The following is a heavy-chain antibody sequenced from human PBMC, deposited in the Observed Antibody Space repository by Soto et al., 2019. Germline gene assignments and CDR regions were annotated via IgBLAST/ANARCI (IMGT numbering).Heavy chain of an antibody. J-gene: IGHJ3*02. CDR2: IYPGDSDT. CDR1: GYSFTTYW. Sequence: GESLKISCKASGYSFTTYWIGWVRQMPGKGLEWMGIIYPGDSDTKYSPYLQGQVSISADKSISTAYLQWTNLKVSDTAMYYCARGPYYDILTGYAAFDIWGQGTMVTVSS. D-gene: IGHD3-9*01. V-gene: IGHV5-51*01. CDR3: ARGPYYDILTGYAAFDI.